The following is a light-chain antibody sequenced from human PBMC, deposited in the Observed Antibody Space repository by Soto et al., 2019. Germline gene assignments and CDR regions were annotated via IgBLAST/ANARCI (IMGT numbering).Light chain of an antibody. Sequence: DIQMTQSPSSLSASVGDRVTITCRASQGIRNDLGWYQQKPGKAPKCLIYAVSSLRSGVPSRFSGSGSGTDFTLTISCLQSEDFATYYCQQYYSYPRTFGQGTKVDIK. J-gene: IGKJ1*01. CDR1: QGIRND. V-gene: IGKV1-17*01. CDR3: QQYYSYPRT. CDR2: AVS.